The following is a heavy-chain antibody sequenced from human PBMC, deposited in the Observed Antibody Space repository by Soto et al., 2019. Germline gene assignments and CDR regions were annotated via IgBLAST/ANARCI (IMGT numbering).Heavy chain of an antibody. CDR2: ISYTGAT. CDR1: GGSISRGAYF. CDR3: ARGLGESSAYQPFDY. J-gene: IGHJ4*02. V-gene: IGHV4-31*03. D-gene: IGHD3-22*01. Sequence: PSETLSLTCSVSGGSISRGAYFWTWIRQFPGKGLEWIAYISYTGATYYNPSLKSRVTILADTSKNQFSLKLTSVTAADTAVYYCARGLGESSAYQPFDYWGQGTLVTVSS.